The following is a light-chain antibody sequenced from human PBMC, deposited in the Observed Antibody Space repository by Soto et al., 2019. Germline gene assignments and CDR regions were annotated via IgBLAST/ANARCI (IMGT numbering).Light chain of an antibody. Sequence: DIQMTQSPSTLSASVGDRVTITCRASQSISSWLAWYQQKPGKAPKLLIYDASSLESGVPSRFSGSGSGTEFTLTISSLQPDDFATYYCQQYNSSFAPGTKVDIK. V-gene: IGKV1-5*01. J-gene: IGKJ3*01. CDR3: QQYNSS. CDR2: DAS. CDR1: QSISSW.